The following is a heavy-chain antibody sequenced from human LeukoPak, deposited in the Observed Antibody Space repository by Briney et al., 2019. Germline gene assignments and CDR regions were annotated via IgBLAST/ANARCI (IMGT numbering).Heavy chain of an antibody. CDR2: IYYSGST. CDR3: AVDYGDYLTYY. J-gene: IGHJ4*02. Sequence: SETLSLTCTVSGGSISNSSYYWGWIRQPPGKGLEWIGSIYYSGSTYYNPSLKSRVTISVDTSKNQFSLKLSSVTAADTAVYYCAVDYGDYLTYYWGQGTLVTVSS. V-gene: IGHV4-39*01. D-gene: IGHD4-17*01. CDR1: GGSISNSSYY.